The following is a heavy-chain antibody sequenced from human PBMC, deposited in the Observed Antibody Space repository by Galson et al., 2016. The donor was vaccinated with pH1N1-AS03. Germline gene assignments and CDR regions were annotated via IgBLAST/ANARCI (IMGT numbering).Heavy chain of an antibody. Sequence: SLRLSCAASGFIFGSYGMHWVRQTPGKGLEYVSAIKNNGGSTYYADSVKGRFTISRDNSKNTLYLQMSSLRTEDTAVYYCVLRNLGSDSAWGQGTLVSVSS. CDR2: IKNNGGST. D-gene: IGHD3-10*01. CDR1: GFIFGSYG. J-gene: IGHJ5*02. CDR3: VLRNLGSDSA. V-gene: IGHV3-64D*06.